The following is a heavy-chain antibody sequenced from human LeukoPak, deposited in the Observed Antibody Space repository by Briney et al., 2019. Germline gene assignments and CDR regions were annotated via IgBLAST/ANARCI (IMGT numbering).Heavy chain of an antibody. V-gene: IGHV4-59*01. CDR2: IYYSGST. CDR3: ARAISSIAARRGYYYYYMDV. CDR1: GGSISSYY. J-gene: IGHJ6*03. Sequence: PSETLSLTCTVSGGSISSYYWNWIRQPPGKGLEWIGYIYYSGSTNYNPSLKSRVTMSVDTSKNQFSLKLSSVTAADTAVYYCARAISSIAARRGYYYYYMDVWGKGTTVTVSS. D-gene: IGHD6-6*01.